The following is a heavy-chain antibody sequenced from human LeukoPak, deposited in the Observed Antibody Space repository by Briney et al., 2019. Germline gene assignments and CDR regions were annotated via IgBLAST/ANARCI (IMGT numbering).Heavy chain of an antibody. CDR3: ARDFSPRTKYYYMDA. D-gene: IGHD2-8*01. V-gene: IGHV4-59*01. CDR1: GGSISSYY. Sequence: SETLSLTCTVSGGSISSYYWSWIRQPPGKGLEWVGYIYYSGSTNYNPSLKSRVTISVDTSKNQFSLKLSSVTAADTAVYYCARDFSPRTKYYYMDAWGKGTTVTVSS. CDR2: IYYSGST. J-gene: IGHJ6*03.